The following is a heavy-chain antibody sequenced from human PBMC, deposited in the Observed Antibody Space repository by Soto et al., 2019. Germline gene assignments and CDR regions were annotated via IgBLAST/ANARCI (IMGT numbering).Heavy chain of an antibody. Sequence: GGSLRLSCAASGFTFSNYGMNWVRQAPGKGLEWVAGVSARGGDTSYADSVKGRFTISRDNSKSTLYLQMNSLRAEDTAVYYCARDRIAVAGPFDYWGQGTLVTVSS. V-gene: IGHV3-23*01. J-gene: IGHJ4*02. CDR1: GFTFSNYG. CDR3: ARDRIAVAGPFDY. D-gene: IGHD6-19*01. CDR2: VSARGGDT.